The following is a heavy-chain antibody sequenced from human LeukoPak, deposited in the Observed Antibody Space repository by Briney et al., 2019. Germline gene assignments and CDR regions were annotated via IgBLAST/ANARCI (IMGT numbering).Heavy chain of an antibody. D-gene: IGHD6-19*01. CDR2: INPSGGST. J-gene: IGHJ4*02. Sequence: ASVKVSRKASGYTFTSYYMHWVRQAPGQGLEWMGIINPSGGSTSYAQKFQGRVTMTRDTSTSTVYMELSSLRSEDTAVYYCARDPGIAVAGTSYFDYWGQGTLVTVSS. CDR3: ARDPGIAVAGTSYFDY. V-gene: IGHV1-46*01. CDR1: GYTFTSYY.